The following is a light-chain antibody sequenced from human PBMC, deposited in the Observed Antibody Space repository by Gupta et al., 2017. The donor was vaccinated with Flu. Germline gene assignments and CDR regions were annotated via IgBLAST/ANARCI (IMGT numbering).Light chain of an antibody. CDR1: QSVLYSSNNKNY. J-gene: IGKJ2*01. CDR2: WAS. V-gene: IGKV4-1*01. Sequence: DIVMTQSPDSLAVSLGERATINCKSSQSVLYSSNNKNYLAWYQQKAGQPPKLLIYWASTRESGVPDRFSGSGSGTDFTLTISSLQAEDVAVYYCQQDASTPEAFGQGTRMEIK. CDR3: QQDASTPEA.